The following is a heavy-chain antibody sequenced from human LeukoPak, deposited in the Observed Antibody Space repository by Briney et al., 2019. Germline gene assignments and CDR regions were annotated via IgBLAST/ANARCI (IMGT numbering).Heavy chain of an antibody. V-gene: IGHV4-31*03. CDR3: ARSNPNLSDLTGYYPFDY. CDR2: IYYSGST. Sequence: KPSETLSLTCTVSGGSINSGGYFWSWIRQHPGKGLEWIGDIYYSGSTDYNPSLKSRATISVDTSKNQFSLKLSSVTAADTAVYYCARSNPNLSDLTGYYPFDYWGQGTLVTVSS. J-gene: IGHJ4*02. D-gene: IGHD3-9*01. CDR1: GGSINSGGYF.